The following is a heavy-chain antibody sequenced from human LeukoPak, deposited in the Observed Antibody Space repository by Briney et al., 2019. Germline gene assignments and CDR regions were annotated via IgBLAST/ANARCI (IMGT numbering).Heavy chain of an antibody. V-gene: IGHV1-2*02. CDR2: INPNSGGT. CDR3: ARDGGYYGSGSYHLGDY. Sequence: ASVKVSCKASGYTFTDFYMHWVRQAPGQGLEWMGWINPNSGGTNYAQKFQDRATMTRDTSISTAYMELSRLRSDDTAVYYCARDGGYYGSGSYHLGDYWGQGTLVTVSS. J-gene: IGHJ4*02. CDR1: GYTFTDFY. D-gene: IGHD3-10*01.